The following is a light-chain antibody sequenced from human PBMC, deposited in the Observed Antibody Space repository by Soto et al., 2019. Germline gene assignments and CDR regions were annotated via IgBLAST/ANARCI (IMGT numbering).Light chain of an antibody. J-gene: IGKJ4*01. V-gene: IGKV3-15*01. CDR3: QQYNIWPLT. CDR2: GAS. Sequence: EIVMAQSPSTLSVSPGESATLSCRASQSVSTHLAWYQQKRGQAPRLLIYGASTRATGIPARFSGGGSGTEFTLTVSSLRSEDFAVYYCQQYNIWPLTFGGGTKVEIK. CDR1: QSVSTH.